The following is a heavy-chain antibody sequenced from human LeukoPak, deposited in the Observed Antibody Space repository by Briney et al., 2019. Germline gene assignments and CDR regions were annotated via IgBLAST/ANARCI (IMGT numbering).Heavy chain of an antibody. J-gene: IGHJ6*03. CDR1: GFTFSSYG. Sequence: GGSLRLSCAASGFTFSSYGMHWVRQAPGKGLEWVAFIRYDGSNKYYADSVKGRFTISRDNSKNTLYLQMNSLRAEDTAVYYCAKSPKSPAISMVRGVSKYNYYMDVWGKGTTV. CDR2: IRYDGSNK. D-gene: IGHD3-10*01. V-gene: IGHV3-30*02. CDR3: AKSPKSPAISMVRGVSKYNYYMDV.